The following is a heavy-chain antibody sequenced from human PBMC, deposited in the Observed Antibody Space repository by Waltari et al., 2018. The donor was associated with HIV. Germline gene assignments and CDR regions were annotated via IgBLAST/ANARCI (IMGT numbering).Heavy chain of an antibody. CDR3: SRDPLEVVSAAR. J-gene: IGHJ4*02. CDR2: ISRSGTSI. D-gene: IGHD2-15*01. CDR1: GFTFSSYS. Sequence: EAQLVESGGGLVQPGGSLRLSCAASGFTFSSYSMSWVRQAPGKGLEWVSYISRSGTSIHYADSVKGRFTTSRDIAKNSLFLQMHSLRDEDTAVYYCSRDPLEVVSAARWGQGTLVTVSS. V-gene: IGHV3-48*02.